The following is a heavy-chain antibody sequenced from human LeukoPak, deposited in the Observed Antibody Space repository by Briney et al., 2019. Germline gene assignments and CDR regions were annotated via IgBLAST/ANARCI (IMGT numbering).Heavy chain of an antibody. CDR2: ISYDGSNK. CDR3: ARDDYGDYQFDY. Sequence: PGRSLRLSCAASGFTFSSYAMHWVRQAPGKGLEWVAVISYDGSNKYYADSVKGRFTISRDNSKNTLYLQMNSLRAEDTAVYYCARDDYGDYQFDYWGQGTLVTVSS. D-gene: IGHD4-17*01. J-gene: IGHJ4*02. CDR1: GFTFSSYA. V-gene: IGHV3-30-3*01.